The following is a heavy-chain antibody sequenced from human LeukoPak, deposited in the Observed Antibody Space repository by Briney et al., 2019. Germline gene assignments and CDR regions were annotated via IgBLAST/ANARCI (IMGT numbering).Heavy chain of an antibody. CDR2: IRSKANSYAT. D-gene: IGHD5-12*01. CDR3: TRRGSGYSGYDFDY. CDR1: GFTFSGSA. Sequence: GGSLRLSCAASGFTFSGSAMHWVRQASGKGLEWVGRIRSKANSYATAYAASVKGRFTISRDDSKNTAYLQMNSLKTEDTAVNYCTRRGSGYSGYDFDYWGQGTLVTVSS. V-gene: IGHV3-73*01. J-gene: IGHJ4*02.